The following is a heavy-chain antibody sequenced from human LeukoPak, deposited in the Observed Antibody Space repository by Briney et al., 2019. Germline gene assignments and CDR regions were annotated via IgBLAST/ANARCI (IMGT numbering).Heavy chain of an antibody. CDR3: ARVSDSTPDEGS. J-gene: IGHJ5*01. CDR1: GFTFSSYI. CDR2: ISPSGSHK. D-gene: IGHD3-22*01. V-gene: IGHV3-21*01. Sequence: GGSPRLSCAASGFTFSSYIMNWVRQAPGKGLEWVSSISPSGSHKYYADSVKGRFTISRDNAKNSVSLQMNSLRAEDTAVYYCARVSDSTPDEGSWGQGTLVTVSS.